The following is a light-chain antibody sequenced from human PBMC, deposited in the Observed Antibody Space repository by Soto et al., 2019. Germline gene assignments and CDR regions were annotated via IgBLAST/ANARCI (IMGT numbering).Light chain of an antibody. CDR3: QQYGSLS. CDR1: QSVSNSY. CDR2: AAS. Sequence: EIVLTQSPGTLSLSPGERATLSCRASQSVSNSYLAWYQQKLGQAPRVLIYAASSRATGIPDRFSGSGSGTDFTLTISRLEPEDFAVYYCQQYGSLSFGQGTRLEIK. J-gene: IGKJ5*01. V-gene: IGKV3-20*01.